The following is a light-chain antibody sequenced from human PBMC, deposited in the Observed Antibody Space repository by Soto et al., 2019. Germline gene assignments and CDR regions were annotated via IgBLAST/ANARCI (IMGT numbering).Light chain of an antibody. V-gene: IGKV3-20*01. CDR3: QQYVDSPET. Sequence: EIVLTQSPGTLSLSPGERATLSCRASQTINNYVAWYQQKPGQAPRVLIYDSSIRATGVPDRFSGSGSGTDFTLNISRLEPEDFGVYYCQQYVDSPETFGGGTKVEIK. CDR2: DSS. J-gene: IGKJ4*01. CDR1: QTINNY.